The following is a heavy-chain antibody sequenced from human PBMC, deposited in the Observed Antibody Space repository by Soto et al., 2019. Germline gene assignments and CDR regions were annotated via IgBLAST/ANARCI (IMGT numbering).Heavy chain of an antibody. CDR1: GFTFISYA. J-gene: IGHJ5*02. D-gene: IGHD3-22*01. CDR2: ISYDGSNK. CDR3: ARDAKYYYDSSGSPGWLDP. V-gene: IGHV3-30-3*01. Sequence: GGSLRLSCAASGFTFISYAMHWVRQAPGKGLEWVAVISYDGSNKYYADSVKGRFTISRDNSKNTLYLQMNSLRAEDTAVYYCARDAKYYYDSSGSPGWLDPWGQGTLVTVSS.